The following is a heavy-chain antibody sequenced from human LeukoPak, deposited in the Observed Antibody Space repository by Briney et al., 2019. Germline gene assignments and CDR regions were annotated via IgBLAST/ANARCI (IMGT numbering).Heavy chain of an antibody. CDR1: GFTFSSYE. V-gene: IGHV3-48*03. D-gene: IGHD6-19*01. CDR3: ASSIAVAGISTDY. Sequence: GGSLRLSCAASGFTFSSYEMNWVRQAPGKGLEWVSYISSSGSTIYYADSVKGRFTISRDNAKNSLYLQMNSLRAEDTAVYYCASSIAVAGISTDYWGQGTLVTVSS. J-gene: IGHJ4*02. CDR2: ISSSGSTI.